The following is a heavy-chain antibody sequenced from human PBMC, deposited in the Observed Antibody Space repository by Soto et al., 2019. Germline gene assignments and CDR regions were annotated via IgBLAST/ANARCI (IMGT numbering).Heavy chain of an antibody. J-gene: IGHJ3*02. Sequence: QVQLVESGGGVVQPGRSLRLSCAASGFTFSSYGMHWVRQAPGKGLEWVAVISYDGSNKYYADSVKGRFTISRDNSKNTLYLQMNSLRAEDTAVYYCAKGEGGSYGDAFDIWGQGTMVTVSS. V-gene: IGHV3-30*18. CDR2: ISYDGSNK. CDR1: GFTFSSYG. D-gene: IGHD1-26*01. CDR3: AKGEGGSYGDAFDI.